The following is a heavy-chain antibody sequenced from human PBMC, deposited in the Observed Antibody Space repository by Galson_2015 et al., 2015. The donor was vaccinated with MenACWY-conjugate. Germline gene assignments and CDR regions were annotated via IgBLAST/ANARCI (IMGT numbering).Heavy chain of an antibody. V-gene: IGHV3-53*01. J-gene: IGHJ3*01. CDR1: GFTVSSNY. D-gene: IGHD6-19*01. CDR3: VRDQWRQWLVHGNDAFDL. CDR2: IYSGGWT. Sequence: SLRLSCAVSGFTVSSNYMGWVRQAPGQGLEWVSLIYSGGWTNYADSVKGRFTISRDDSKNTLYLHMNSLRAEDTAVYYCVRDQWRQWLVHGNDAFDLWGQGTKVTVSS.